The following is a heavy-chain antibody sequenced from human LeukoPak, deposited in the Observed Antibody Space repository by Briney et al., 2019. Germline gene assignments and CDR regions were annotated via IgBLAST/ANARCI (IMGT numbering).Heavy chain of an antibody. Sequence: GGSLRLSCAASGFTFSSYAMSGVRQAPGKGLEWVSAISGSGGSTYYADSVKGRFTISRDNSKNTLYLQMNSLRAEDTAVYYCAKEPDILPYYYGMDVWGQGTTVTVSS. V-gene: IGHV3-23*01. CDR1: GFTFSSYA. D-gene: IGHD3-9*01. J-gene: IGHJ6*02. CDR3: AKEPDILPYYYGMDV. CDR2: ISGSGGST.